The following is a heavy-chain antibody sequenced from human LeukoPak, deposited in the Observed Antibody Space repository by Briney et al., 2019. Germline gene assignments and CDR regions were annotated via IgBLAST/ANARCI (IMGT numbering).Heavy chain of an antibody. CDR2: ISAYNGNT. Sequence: GESLKISCKGSGYSFTSYGISWVRQAPGQGLEWMGWISAYNGNTNYAQKLQGRVTMTTDTSTSTAYMELRSLRSDDTAVYYCARDGDYGDTLGAPSYWGQGTLVTVSS. J-gene: IGHJ4*02. CDR3: ARDGDYGDTLGAPSY. CDR1: GYSFTSYG. D-gene: IGHD4-17*01. V-gene: IGHV1-18*01.